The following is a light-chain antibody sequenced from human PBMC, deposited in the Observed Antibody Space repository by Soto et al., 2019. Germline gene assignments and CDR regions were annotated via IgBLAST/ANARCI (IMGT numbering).Light chain of an antibody. CDR3: QQYGTSPLMYT. Sequence: EIVLTQSPGALSLSPGERATLSCRASQSVTSSYLAWYQQKPGQAPRLLIYGASIRATGVPGRFSGSGSATVFTLTITRLEPEDFAVYDCQQYGTSPLMYTFGQGTKLSIK. CDR1: QSVTSSY. V-gene: IGKV3-20*01. CDR2: GAS. J-gene: IGKJ2*01.